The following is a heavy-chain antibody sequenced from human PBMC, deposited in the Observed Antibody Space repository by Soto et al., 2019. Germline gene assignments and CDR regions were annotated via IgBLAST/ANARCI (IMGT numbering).Heavy chain of an antibody. V-gene: IGHV1-18*01. J-gene: IGHJ4*02. CDR2: ISAYNGNT. Sequence: ASVKVSCKASGYTFTSYGISWVRQAPGQGLEWMGWISAYNGNTNYAQKLQGRVTMTTDTSTSTAYMELRSLRSDDTAVYYCARVVYYDSSGYYLDYWGQGTLVTVSS. D-gene: IGHD3-22*01. CDR1: GYTFTSYG. CDR3: ARVVYYDSSGYYLDY.